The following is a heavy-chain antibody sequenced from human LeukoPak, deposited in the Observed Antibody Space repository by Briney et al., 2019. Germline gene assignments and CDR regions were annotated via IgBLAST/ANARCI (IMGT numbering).Heavy chain of an antibody. CDR3: ARDKSGNYYHFTFFDY. V-gene: IGHV3-7*01. CDR1: EFTFSNYW. J-gene: IGHJ4*02. Sequence: GGSLRLSCAASEFTFSNYWMSWVRQAPGKGLEWVAHVKQDGSEKYYVDSVKGRFTISRDNADNSLYLQMNSLRVEDTAVYYCARDKSGNYYHFTFFDYWGQGTLVTVSS. D-gene: IGHD3-22*01. CDR2: VKQDGSEK.